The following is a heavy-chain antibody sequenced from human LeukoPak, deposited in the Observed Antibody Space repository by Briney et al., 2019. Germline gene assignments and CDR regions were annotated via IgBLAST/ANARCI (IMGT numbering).Heavy chain of an antibody. D-gene: IGHD3-22*01. J-gene: IGHJ4*02. CDR3: AKDYDSSGYYYYFDY. Sequence: GGSLRLSCAAPGFTFSSYAMSWVRQAPGKGLEWVSAISGSGGSTYYADSVKGRFTISRDNSKNTLYLQMNSLRAEDTAVYYCAKDYDSSGYYYYFDYWGQGTLVTVSS. CDR2: ISGSGGST. V-gene: IGHV3-23*01. CDR1: GFTFSSYA.